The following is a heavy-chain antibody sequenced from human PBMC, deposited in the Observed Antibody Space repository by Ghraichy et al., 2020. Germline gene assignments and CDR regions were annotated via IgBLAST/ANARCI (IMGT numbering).Heavy chain of an antibody. V-gene: IGHV3-33*01. CDR3: ARDDYSNYGLFDY. CDR1: GFTFSSYG. Sequence: GGSLRLSCAASGFTFSSYGMHWVRQAPGKGLEWVAVIWYDGSNKYYADSVKGRFTISRDNSKNTLYLQMNSLRAEDTAVYYCARDDYSNYGLFDYWGQGTLVTVSS. D-gene: IGHD4-11*01. J-gene: IGHJ4*02. CDR2: IWYDGSNK.